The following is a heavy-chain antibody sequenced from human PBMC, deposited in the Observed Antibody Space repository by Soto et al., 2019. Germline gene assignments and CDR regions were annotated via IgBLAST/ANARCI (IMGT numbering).Heavy chain of an antibody. CDR3: AREYNWNDLYNYYYMDV. Sequence: GGSLRLSCAASGFIFSDYWMSWVRQAPGKGLEWVASIKQDGSEKYFVDSVKGRFTISRDYAKSSLFLQMNSLRAEDTAVYYCAREYNWNDLYNYYYMDVWGKGTTVTVAS. CDR2: IKQDGSEK. CDR1: GFIFSDYW. D-gene: IGHD1-20*01. V-gene: IGHV3-7*01. J-gene: IGHJ6*03.